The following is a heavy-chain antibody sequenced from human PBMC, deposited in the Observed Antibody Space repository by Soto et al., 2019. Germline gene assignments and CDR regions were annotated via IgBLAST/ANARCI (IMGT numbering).Heavy chain of an antibody. CDR3: ARDWLGHYFDY. Sequence: QVQLVESGGGVVQPGRSLRLSCAASGFTFSDYGMHWVRQTPGKGLEWVAVIWYDGSNKYYADSVKGRFTIARDYSKNTVYLQMNSLRVEDTAVYYCARDWLGHYFDYWGQGALVTVSS. J-gene: IGHJ4*02. D-gene: IGHD3-22*01. V-gene: IGHV3-33*01. CDR2: IWYDGSNK. CDR1: GFTFSDYG.